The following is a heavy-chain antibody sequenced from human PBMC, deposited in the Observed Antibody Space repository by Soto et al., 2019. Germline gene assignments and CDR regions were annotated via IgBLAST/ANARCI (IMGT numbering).Heavy chain of an antibody. CDR1: GFTFSNYA. J-gene: IGHJ4*02. CDR2: ISHKSSAI. CDR3: ARDPCSSTTVTIMDY. D-gene: IGHD4-17*01. V-gene: IGHV3-48*02. Sequence: EVQLVESGGGLVQPGGSLRLSCAASGFTFSNYAMNWVRQAPGKGLEWVSYISHKSSAIYHADYVKGRFTISRDNAKKSLYLQMNSLRDEDTAVYYCARDPCSSTTVTIMDYWGQGTLVTVSS.